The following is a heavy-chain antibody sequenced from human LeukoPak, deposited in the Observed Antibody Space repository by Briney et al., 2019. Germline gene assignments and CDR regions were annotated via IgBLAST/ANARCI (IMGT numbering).Heavy chain of an antibody. D-gene: IGHD3-22*01. V-gene: IGHV1-2*06. J-gene: IGHJ4*02. Sequence: ASVKVSCKASGYTFTGYYIHWVRQAPGQGLEWVGRVNPNSGDTNFAQNFQGRVTMTRDTSITTAYMELSSLRSDDTAVYYCARVGISYYYGSNGYKYWGQGTLVTVSS. CDR3: ARVGISYYYGSNGYKY. CDR2: VNPNSGDT. CDR1: GYTFTGYY.